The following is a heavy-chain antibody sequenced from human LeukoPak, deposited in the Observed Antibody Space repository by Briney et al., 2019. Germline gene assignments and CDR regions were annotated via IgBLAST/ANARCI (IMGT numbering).Heavy chain of an antibody. D-gene: IGHD5-18*01. CDR3: ARDNTELMWIQPYFDY. V-gene: IGHV1-2*02. CDR2: INPNSGGT. CDR1: GYTSTGYY. Sequence: ASVKVSCKASGYTSTGYYMHWVRQAPGQGLEWMGWINPNSGGTNYAQKFQGRVTMTRDTSISTAYMELSRLRSDDTAVYYCARDNTELMWIQPYFDYWGQGTLVTVSS. J-gene: IGHJ4*02.